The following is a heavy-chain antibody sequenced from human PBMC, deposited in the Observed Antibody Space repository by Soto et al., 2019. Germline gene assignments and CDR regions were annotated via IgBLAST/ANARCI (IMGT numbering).Heavy chain of an antibody. D-gene: IGHD1-1*01. CDR2: INPNSGGT. CDR3: ARDSCTTGICKFDY. J-gene: IGHJ4*02. CDR1: GYTFTGYY. Sequence: ASVKVSCKASGYTFTGYYMHWVRQAPGQGLEWMGWINPNSGGTNYAQKFQGWVTMTRDTSISTAYMELSRLRSDDTAVYYCARDSCTTGICKFDYWGQGTLVTVSS. V-gene: IGHV1-2*04.